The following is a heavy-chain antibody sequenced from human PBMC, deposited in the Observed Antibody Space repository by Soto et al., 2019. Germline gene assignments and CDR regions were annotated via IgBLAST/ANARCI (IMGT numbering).Heavy chain of an antibody. Sequence: PSETLSLTCTVSGGSISSSSYYWGWIRQPPGRGLEWIGSIYYSGTTYYNPSLKSRVTISVDTSKNQFSLKLSSVTAADTAVYCCARLVFGVAVAPRAFDFRGQGPLVTVSS. CDR2: IYYSGTT. J-gene: IGHJ4*02. V-gene: IGHV4-39*01. D-gene: IGHD6-19*01. CDR3: ARLVFGVAVAPRAFDF. CDR1: GGSISSSSYY.